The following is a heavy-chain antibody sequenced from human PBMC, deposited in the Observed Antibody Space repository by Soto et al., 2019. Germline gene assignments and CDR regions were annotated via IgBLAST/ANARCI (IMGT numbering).Heavy chain of an antibody. Sequence: EVQLVESGGGLVQPGGSLTLSCAVSASIFGSYAMSWVRQAPGKGLEWVSTINAIGGSIYYADSVKGRFTISRDDSKNTLYLEMNSLRLEDTALYYWANDHYRFSSYYYGLDVWGPGTTVTVSS. CDR1: ASIFGSYA. CDR2: INAIGGSI. CDR3: ANDHYRFSSYYYGLDV. J-gene: IGHJ6*02. D-gene: IGHD1-26*01. V-gene: IGHV3-23*04.